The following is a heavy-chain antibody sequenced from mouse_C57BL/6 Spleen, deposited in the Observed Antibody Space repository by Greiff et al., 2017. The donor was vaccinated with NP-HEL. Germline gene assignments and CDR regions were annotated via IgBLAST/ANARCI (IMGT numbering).Heavy chain of an antibody. CDR3: ARGAYYYGSQYYFDY. V-gene: IGHV3-6*01. J-gene: IGHJ2*01. CDR2: ISYDGSN. CDR1: GYSITSGYY. Sequence: EVKLMESGPGLVKPSQSLSLTCSVTGYSITSGYYWNWIRQFPGNKLEWMGYISYDGSNNYNPSLKNRISITPDTSKNQFFLKLNSVTTEDTATYYCARGAYYYGSQYYFDYWGQGTTLTVSS. D-gene: IGHD1-1*01.